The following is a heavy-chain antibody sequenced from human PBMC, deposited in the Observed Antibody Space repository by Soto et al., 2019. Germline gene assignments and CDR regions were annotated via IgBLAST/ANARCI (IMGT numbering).Heavy chain of an antibody. D-gene: IGHD3-3*01. Sequence: PSETLSLTCAVYGGSFSGYYWSWIRQPPGKGLEWIGEINHSGSTNYNPSLKSRVTISVDTSKNHFSPKLSSVTASDTAVYYCARGNMVLRFLERETSGYYYMDVWGKGTRVTVSS. CDR3: ARGNMVLRFLERETSGYYYMDV. J-gene: IGHJ6*03. CDR2: INHSGST. V-gene: IGHV4-34*01. CDR1: GGSFSGYY.